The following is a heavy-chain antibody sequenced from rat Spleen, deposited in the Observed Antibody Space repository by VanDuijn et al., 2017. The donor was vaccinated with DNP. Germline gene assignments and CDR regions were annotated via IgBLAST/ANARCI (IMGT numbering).Heavy chain of an antibody. D-gene: IGHD1-11*01. J-gene: IGHJ2*01. CDR3: ARMGPTGVIDY. V-gene: IGHV5-7*01. CDR2: ISLDGSRT. CDR1: GFTFSDYN. Sequence: EVHLVESGGGLVQPGRSLKLSCAASGFTFSDYNMAWVRQAPKKGLDWVATISLDGSRTYYRDSVKGRFTLSRDSVKSTLYLQMDSLRSEDTATYYCARMGPTGVIDYWGQGVMVTVSS.